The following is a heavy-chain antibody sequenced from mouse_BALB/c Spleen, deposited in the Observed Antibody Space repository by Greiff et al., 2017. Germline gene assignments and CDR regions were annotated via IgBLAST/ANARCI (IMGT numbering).Heavy chain of an antibody. CDR1: GFDFSRYW. Sequence: EVQRVESGGGLVQPGGSLKLSCAASGFDFSRYWMSWVRQAPGKGLEWIGEINPDSSTINYTPSLKDKFIISRDNAKNTLYLQMSKVRSEDTALYYCARGLWLRRYYAMDYWGQGTSVTVSS. CDR2: INPDSSTI. D-gene: IGHD2-2*01. J-gene: IGHJ4*01. CDR3: ARGLWLRRYYAMDY. V-gene: IGHV4-1*02.